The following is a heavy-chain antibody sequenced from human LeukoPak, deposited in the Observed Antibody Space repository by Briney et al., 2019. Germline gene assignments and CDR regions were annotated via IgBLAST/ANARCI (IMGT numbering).Heavy chain of an antibody. D-gene: IGHD3-9*01. CDR2: IYYSGST. Sequence: SETLSLTCTVSRGSTSTYYWSWIRQPPGKRLEWIGYIYYSGSTNYNPSLKSRVTISVDTSKNQFSLKLSSVTAADTAVYYCARGRQDRYDILTGYSMSFDYWGQGTLVTVSS. CDR1: RGSTSTYY. V-gene: IGHV4-59*01. J-gene: IGHJ4*02. CDR3: ARGRQDRYDILTGYSMSFDY.